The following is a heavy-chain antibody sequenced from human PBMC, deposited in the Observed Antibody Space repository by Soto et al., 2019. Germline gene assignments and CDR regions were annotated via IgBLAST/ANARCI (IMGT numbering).Heavy chain of an antibody. J-gene: IGHJ4*02. CDR3: ARAPGYSSSWSTDYFDY. Sequence: GASVKVSCKASGYTFTSYAMRWVRQAPGQRLEWMGWINAGNGNTKYSQKFQGRVTITRDTSASTAYMELSSLRSEDTAVYYCARAPGYSSSWSTDYFDYWGQGTLVTVSS. CDR1: GYTFTSYA. CDR2: INAGNGNT. V-gene: IGHV1-3*01. D-gene: IGHD6-13*01.